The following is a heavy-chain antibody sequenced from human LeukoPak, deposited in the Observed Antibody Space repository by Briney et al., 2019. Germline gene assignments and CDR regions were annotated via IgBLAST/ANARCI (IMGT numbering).Heavy chain of an antibody. Sequence: SETLSLTCTVSGGSISSSSYYWGWIRQPPGKGLEWIGSIYYSGSTYYNPSLKSRVTISVDTSKNQFSLKLSSVTAADTAVYYCASIGWSGYSGTRPGNYYYYGMDVWGQGTTVIVSS. J-gene: IGHJ6*02. CDR2: IYYSGST. CDR1: GGSISSSSYY. V-gene: IGHV4-39*01. CDR3: ASIGWSGYSGTRPGNYYYYGMDV. D-gene: IGHD5-12*01.